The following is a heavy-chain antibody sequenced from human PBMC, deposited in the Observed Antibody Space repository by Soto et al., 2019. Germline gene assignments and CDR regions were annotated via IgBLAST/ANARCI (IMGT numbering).Heavy chain of an antibody. Sequence: GGSLRLSCSASGFTLISYAMHWVRQAPWKGPEYVSAISSNGGSTYYAGSVKGRFTISRDNSKNTLYLQMSSLRAEDTAVYYCVKDAVGIAAAGYFDYWGQGTLVTVS. V-gene: IGHV3-64D*06. CDR1: GFTLISYA. D-gene: IGHD6-13*01. CDR3: VKDAVGIAAAGYFDY. J-gene: IGHJ4*02. CDR2: ISSNGGST.